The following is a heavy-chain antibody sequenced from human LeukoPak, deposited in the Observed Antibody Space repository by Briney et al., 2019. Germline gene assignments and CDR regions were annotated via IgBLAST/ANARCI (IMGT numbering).Heavy chain of an antibody. J-gene: IGHJ6*02. CDR2: ISSNGDST. CDR1: GFTFSSYA. Sequence: GGSLRLSCAASGFTFSSYAIHWARQAPGKGLEYVSVISSNGDSTYYANSVKGRFTISRDNSKNTLYLQMGSLRAEDMAVYYCARDHRTYGMDVWGQGTTVTVSS. V-gene: IGHV3-64*01. D-gene: IGHD3-16*02. CDR3: ARDHRTYGMDV.